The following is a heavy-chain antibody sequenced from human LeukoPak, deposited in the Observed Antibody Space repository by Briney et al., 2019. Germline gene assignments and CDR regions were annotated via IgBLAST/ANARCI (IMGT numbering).Heavy chain of an antibody. V-gene: IGHV3-30*18. CDR1: GFTFSSYD. D-gene: IGHD1-26*01. CDR3: AKEGEEGFDY. CDR2: ISYDGSNK. J-gene: IGHJ4*02. Sequence: GGSLGLSCAASGFTFSSYDMHWVRQAPGKGLEWVAVISYDGSNKYYADSVKGRFTISRDNSKNTLYLQMNSLRAEDTAVYYCAKEGEEGFDYWGQGTLVTVSS.